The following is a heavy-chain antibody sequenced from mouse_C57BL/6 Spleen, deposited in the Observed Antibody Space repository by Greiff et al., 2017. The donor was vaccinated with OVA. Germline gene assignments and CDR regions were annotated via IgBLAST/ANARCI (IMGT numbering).Heavy chain of an antibody. V-gene: IGHV3-1*01. CDR2: INYSGST. CDR1: GYSITSGYD. Sequence: EVQVVESGPGMVKPSQSLSLTCTVTGYSITSGYDWHLIRHFPGNKLEWMGYINYSGSTNYNPSLKSRISITPDTSKNHFFLKLNSVTTEDTATYYCARGGGYDYFDYWGQGTTLTVSS. CDR3: ARGGGYDYFDY. J-gene: IGHJ2*01. D-gene: IGHD2-2*01.